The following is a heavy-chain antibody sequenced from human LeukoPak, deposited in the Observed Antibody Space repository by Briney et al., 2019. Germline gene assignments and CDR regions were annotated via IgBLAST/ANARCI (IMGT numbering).Heavy chain of an antibody. CDR1: GFTFSSSA. Sequence: GGSLRLSCAASGFTFSSSAMSWVRQAPGKGLEWVSYISSSSSTIHYADSVRGRFTISRDNAKNSLFLQMNSLRAEDTAVYYCARGGHYYGSGSYYLDYWGQGNLVTVSS. D-gene: IGHD3-10*01. V-gene: IGHV3-48*01. CDR2: ISSSSSTI. J-gene: IGHJ4*02. CDR3: ARGGHYYGSGSYYLDY.